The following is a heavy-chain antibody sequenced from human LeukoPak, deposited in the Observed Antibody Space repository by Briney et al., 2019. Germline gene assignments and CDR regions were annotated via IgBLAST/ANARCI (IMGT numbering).Heavy chain of an antibody. D-gene: IGHD2-2*01. CDR2: ISWNSGRI. J-gene: IGHJ4*02. CDR1: GFSFDEYG. Sequence: GGSLRLSCVASGFSFDEYGMFWVRQVPGKGLEWVSGISWNSGRIGYADSVKGRFTISRDNSKNTLYLQMNSLRAEDTAVYYCASQPPYCSSTNCYVDYWGQGTLVTVSS. V-gene: IGHV3-9*01. CDR3: ASQPPYCSSTNCYVDY.